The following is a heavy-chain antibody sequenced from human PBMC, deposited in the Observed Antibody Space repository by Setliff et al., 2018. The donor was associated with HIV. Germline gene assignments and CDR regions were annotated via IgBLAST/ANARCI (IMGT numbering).Heavy chain of an antibody. CDR2: IYITGDT. Sequence: SETLSLTCSVSGGSINRGTYYWTWIRQSAGKGLEWIGHIYITGDTDYNPSLKSRVTISVDTSKNQFSLTLTSVTATDTAVYYCARVGYHGSGRYSFDYWGQGTQVTVSS. CDR1: GGSINRGTYY. D-gene: IGHD3-10*01. V-gene: IGHV4-61*09. J-gene: IGHJ4*02. CDR3: ARVGYHGSGRYSFDY.